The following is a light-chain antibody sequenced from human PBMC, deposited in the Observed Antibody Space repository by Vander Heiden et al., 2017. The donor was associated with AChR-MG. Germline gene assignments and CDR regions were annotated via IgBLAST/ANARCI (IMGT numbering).Light chain of an antibody. CDR3: QQLHIFPLT. V-gene: IGKV1-9*01. J-gene: IGKJ4*01. CDR2: SAS. Sequence: DIQLTQSPSFLSASVGDRVSFTCRASQDISSDLAWYQQKPGKAPKLLIYSASTLQSGVPSRFSGSGSGTEFSLTISSLQPEDFATYYCQQLHIFPLTFGGWTKAEIK. CDR1: QDISSD.